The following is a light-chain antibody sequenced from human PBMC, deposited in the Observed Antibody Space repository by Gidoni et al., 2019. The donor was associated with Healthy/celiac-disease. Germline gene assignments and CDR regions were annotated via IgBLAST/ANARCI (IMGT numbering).Light chain of an antibody. CDR1: QSISSW. V-gene: IGKV1-5*03. J-gene: IGKJ2*01. CDR2: KAS. CDR3: QQYNSYWVT. Sequence: IQMTHSPSTLSPSVGDRVTITCRASQSISSWLAWYQQKPGKAPKLLIYKASSLESGVPSRFSGSGSGTEFTLTISSLQPDDFATYYCQQYNSYWVTFGQGTKLEIK.